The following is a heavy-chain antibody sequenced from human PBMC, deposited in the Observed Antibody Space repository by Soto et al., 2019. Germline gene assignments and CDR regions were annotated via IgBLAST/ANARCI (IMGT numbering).Heavy chain of an antibody. CDR2: IGRSGGDT. Sequence: EVQLLESGGGLVQPGGSLRLSCAASGFTFSSYAMSWVRQAPGKELEWVSGIGRSGGDTYYADSVMGRFSISRDNSKDTLFLQINSLRAEDTAIYFCAKALGCSISATCSYFDYWGQGTLVTVSS. V-gene: IGHV3-23*01. CDR1: GFTFSSYA. J-gene: IGHJ4*02. CDR3: AKALGCSISATCSYFDY. D-gene: IGHD2-2*01.